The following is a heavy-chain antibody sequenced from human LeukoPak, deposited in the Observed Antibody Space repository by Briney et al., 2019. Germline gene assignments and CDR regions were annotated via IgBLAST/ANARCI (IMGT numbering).Heavy chain of an antibody. D-gene: IGHD6-6*01. Sequence: SETLSLTCSVYGGSINNYWWSWIRQPPGKGLEWIGEILHSGSTNYNPSLTTRVTMSVDTSKNQFSLKLRSVTAADTAVYYCASGVYGNQHWGQGTLVTVSS. CDR1: GGSINNYW. J-gene: IGHJ1*01. CDR3: ASGVYGNQH. CDR2: ILHSGST. V-gene: IGHV4-34*12.